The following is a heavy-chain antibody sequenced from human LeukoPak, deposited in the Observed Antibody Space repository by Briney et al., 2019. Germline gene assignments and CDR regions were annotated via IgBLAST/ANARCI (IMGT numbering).Heavy chain of an antibody. CDR2: ISYDGSNK. J-gene: IGHJ4*02. CDR1: GFTFSSYG. D-gene: IGHD5-24*01. V-gene: IGHV3-30*03. Sequence: QAGGSLRLSCAASGFTFSSYGMHWVRQAPGKGLEWVAVISYDGSNKYYADSVKGRFTISRDNAKNSLYLQMNSLRAEDTAVYYCARDHRDGPPYFDYWGQGTLVTVSS. CDR3: ARDHRDGPPYFDY.